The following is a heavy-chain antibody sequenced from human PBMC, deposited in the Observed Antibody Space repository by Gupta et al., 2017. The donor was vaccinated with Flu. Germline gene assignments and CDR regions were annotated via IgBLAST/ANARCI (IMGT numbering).Heavy chain of an antibody. J-gene: IGHJ4*02. D-gene: IGHD2-8*01. CDR2: INAADGST. Sequence: QAPGQRLEWMGQINAADGSTKYTQRFQGRVTITRDTAANTAYMELNSLKSEDTAVYYCARGAIYCTNGVCSWGYYFEHWGQGTLVTVSS. V-gene: IGHV1-3*01. CDR3: ARGAIYCTNGVCSWGYYFEH.